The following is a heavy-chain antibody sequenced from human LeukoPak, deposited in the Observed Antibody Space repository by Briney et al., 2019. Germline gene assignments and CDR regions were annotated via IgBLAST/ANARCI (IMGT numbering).Heavy chain of an antibody. CDR3: ASGYYGSGSPGGYYYYGMDV. Sequence: ASVKVSCKASGYTFTSYDINWVRQATGQGLEWMGWMNPNSGNTGYAQKFQGRVTMTRNTSISTAYMELSSLRSEDTAVYYCASGYYGSGSPGGYYYYGMDVWGQGTTVTVSS. V-gene: IGHV1-8*01. J-gene: IGHJ6*02. CDR2: MNPNSGNT. D-gene: IGHD3-10*01. CDR1: GYTFTSYD.